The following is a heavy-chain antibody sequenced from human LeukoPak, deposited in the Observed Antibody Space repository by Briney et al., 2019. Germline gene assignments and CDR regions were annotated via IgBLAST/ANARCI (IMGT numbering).Heavy chain of an antibody. CDR3: ASGYTNGA. CDR1: GFTFSSYA. D-gene: IGHD6-19*01. Sequence: GGSLRLSCAASGFTFSSYAMSWVRQAPGKGLEWVANINQDGSEKNYVDSVKGRFTISRDNAKNSLYLQMNSLRAEDTAVYYCASGYTNGAWGQGTLVTVSS. CDR2: INQDGSEK. J-gene: IGHJ3*01. V-gene: IGHV3-7*05.